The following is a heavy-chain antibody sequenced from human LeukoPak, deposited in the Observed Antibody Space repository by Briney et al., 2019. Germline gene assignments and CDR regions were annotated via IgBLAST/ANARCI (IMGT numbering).Heavy chain of an antibody. D-gene: IGHD3-16*01. V-gene: IGHV1-69*13. CDR3: ARVTDWGSGYCDY. CDR1: GGTFSSYA. Sequence: ASVQVSCKASGGTFSSYAISWVRQAPGQGLEWMGGIIPIFGTASYAQKFQGRVTITADESTSTAYMELSSLRSEDTAVYYCARVTDWGSGYCDYWGQGTLVTVSS. J-gene: IGHJ4*02. CDR2: IIPIFGTA.